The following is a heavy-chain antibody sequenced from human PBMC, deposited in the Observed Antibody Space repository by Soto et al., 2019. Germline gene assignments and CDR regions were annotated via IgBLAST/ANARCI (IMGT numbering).Heavy chain of an antibody. J-gene: IGHJ4*02. V-gene: IGHV3-23*01. D-gene: IGHD2-15*01. CDR2: ISGSGGST. CDR3: AKGYCSGGSCPLDY. Sequence: PGGSLRLSCAASGFTFSSYAMSWVRQAPGKGLEWVSAISGSGGSTYYADSVKGRFTISRDNSKNTLYLQMNSLRAEDTAVYYCAKGYCSGGSCPLDYSGQGTLVTVSS. CDR1: GFTFSSYA.